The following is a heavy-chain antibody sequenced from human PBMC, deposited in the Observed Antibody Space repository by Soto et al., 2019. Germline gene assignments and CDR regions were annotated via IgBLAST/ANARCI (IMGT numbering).Heavy chain of an antibody. CDR2: ISYDGTNK. D-gene: IGHD5-12*01. J-gene: IGHJ4*01. V-gene: IGHV3-30-3*01. CDR1: GFTFSSCA. CDR3: ARASPNRWLQLDY. Sequence: QVQLVESGGGVVQPGRSLRLSCAASGFTFSSCAMHWVRQAPGKGLEWVAVISYDGTNKYYADSVKGRFTISRDNSKNTLYLQMNSLRAEDTAVYYCARASPNRWLQLDYWGHGTLVTVSS.